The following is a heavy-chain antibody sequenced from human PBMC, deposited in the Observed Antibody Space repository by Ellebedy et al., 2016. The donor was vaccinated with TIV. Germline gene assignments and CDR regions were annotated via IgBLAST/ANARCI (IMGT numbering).Heavy chain of an antibody. CDR3: AKDRSTNWALDF. CDR1: GFTFRSDG. Sequence: PGGSLRLSCATSGFTFRSDGMHWVRQAPGKGLEWVAMISYDGSTKFYAESVKGRFTISRDNSKSTLYLQMNSLRGEDTAVYYCAKDRSTNWALDFWGQGTLVTVSS. CDR2: ISYDGSTK. J-gene: IGHJ4*02. D-gene: IGHD1-1*01. V-gene: IGHV3-30*18.